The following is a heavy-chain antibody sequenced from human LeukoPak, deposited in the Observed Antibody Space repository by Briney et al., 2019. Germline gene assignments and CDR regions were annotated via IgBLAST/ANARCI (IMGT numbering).Heavy chain of an antibody. D-gene: IGHD2-15*01. J-gene: IGHJ4*02. CDR2: INHSGST. V-gene: IGHV4-34*01. CDR3: ARGQRGGRSDY. Sequence: SETLSLTCAVYGGSFSGYYWSWIRQPPGKGLEWIGEINHSGSTNYNPSLKSRVTISVDTSKNQFSLKLSSVTAAGTAVYYRARGQRGGRSDYWGQGTLVTVSS. CDR1: GGSFSGYY.